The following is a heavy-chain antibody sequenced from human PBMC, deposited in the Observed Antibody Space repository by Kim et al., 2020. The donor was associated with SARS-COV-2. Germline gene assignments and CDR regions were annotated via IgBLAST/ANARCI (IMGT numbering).Heavy chain of an antibody. V-gene: IGHV4-34*01. J-gene: IGHJ5*02. CDR2: INHSGST. Sequence: SETLSLTCAVYGGSFSGYYWSWIRQPPGKGLEWIGEINHSGSTNYNPSLKSRVTISVDTSKNQFSLKLSSVTAADTAVYYCARGFHLVLGRFDPWGQGTLVTVSS. D-gene: IGHD6-13*01. CDR1: GGSFSGYY. CDR3: ARGFHLVLGRFDP.